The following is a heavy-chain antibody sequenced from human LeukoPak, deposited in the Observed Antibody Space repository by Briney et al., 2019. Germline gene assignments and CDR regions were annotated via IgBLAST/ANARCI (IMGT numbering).Heavy chain of an antibody. J-gene: IGHJ4*02. CDR3: ARLMGAQAVDY. CDR2: IYYSGST. D-gene: IGHD1-26*01. CDR1: GDSISGSY. Sequence: SESLSLTCTVSGDSISGSYWSWIRQPPGKGLEWIGYIYYSGSTNYNPSLKSRVTISVDTSKNQFSLRLSSVTAADTAVYYCARLMGAQAVDYWGQGTLVTVSS. V-gene: IGHV4-59*01.